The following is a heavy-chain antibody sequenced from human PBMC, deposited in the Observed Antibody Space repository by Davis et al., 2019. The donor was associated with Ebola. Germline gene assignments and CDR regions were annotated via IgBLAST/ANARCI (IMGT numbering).Heavy chain of an antibody. Sequence: GESLKISCAASGFTFSSYAMSWVRQAPGKGLEWVLAISGSGGSTYYADSVKGRFTISRDNSKNKLYLQMNSLRADDTAVYYCAKDGILENDQYYYYYYGMDVWGQGTTVTVPS. J-gene: IGHJ6*02. D-gene: IGHD1-1*01. CDR2: ISGSGGST. CDR1: GFTFSSYA. V-gene: IGHV3-23*01. CDR3: AKDGILENDQYYYYYYGMDV.